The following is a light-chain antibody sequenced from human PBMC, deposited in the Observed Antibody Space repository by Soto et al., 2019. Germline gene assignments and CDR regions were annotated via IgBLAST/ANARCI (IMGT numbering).Light chain of an antibody. J-gene: IGLJ3*02. CDR2: EVT. CDR3: SSYAGGNNLV. Sequence: QSALTQPPSASGSPGQSVTISCTGTSSDIGAYNDVSWYQQHPGKVPKLMIYEVTKRPSGVPDRFSGSQSGNTASLTVSGLEAEDEADYYCSSYAGGNNLVFGGGTKLTVL. V-gene: IGLV2-8*01. CDR1: SSDIGAYND.